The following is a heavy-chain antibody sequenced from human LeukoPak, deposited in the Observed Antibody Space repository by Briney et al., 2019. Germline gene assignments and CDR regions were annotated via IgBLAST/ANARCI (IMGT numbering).Heavy chain of an antibody. J-gene: IGHJ4*02. Sequence: SGPTLLKPTQTLTLTCTFSGFSLSTSGVGVGWIRQPPGKALEWLALIYWNDDKRYSPSLKSRLTITKDTSKNQVVLTMTNMDPVDTATYYCAHSTMVQYYFDSWDLGTLVTVSS. CDR1: GFSLSTSGVG. CDR3: AHSTMVQYYFDS. CDR2: IYWNDDK. D-gene: IGHD3-10*01. V-gene: IGHV2-5*01.